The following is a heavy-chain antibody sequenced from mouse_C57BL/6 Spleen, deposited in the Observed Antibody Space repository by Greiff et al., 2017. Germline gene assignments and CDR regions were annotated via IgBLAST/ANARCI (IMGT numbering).Heavy chain of an antibody. Sequence: EVMLVESEGGLVQPGSSMKLSCTASGFTFSDYYMAWVRQVPEKGLEWVANINYDGSSTYYLDSLKSRFIISRDNAKNILYLQMSSLKSEDTATYYCARVAQATPMDYWGQGTSVTVSS. CDR3: ARVAQATPMDY. V-gene: IGHV5-16*01. CDR2: INYDGSST. D-gene: IGHD3-2*02. CDR1: GFTFSDYY. J-gene: IGHJ4*01.